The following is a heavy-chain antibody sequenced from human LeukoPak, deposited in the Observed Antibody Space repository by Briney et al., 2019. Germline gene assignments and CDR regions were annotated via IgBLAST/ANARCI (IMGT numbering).Heavy chain of an antibody. CDR3: AKDSSGYVYYFDY. CDR1: GFTFSDYY. J-gene: IGHJ4*02. CDR2: ISSSGSTI. D-gene: IGHD3-22*01. Sequence: GGSLRLSCAASGFTFSDYYMSWIRQAPGKGLEWVSYISSSGSTIYYADSVKGRFTISRDNAKNSLYLQMNSLRAEDTAVYYCAKDSSGYVYYFDYWGQGTLVTVSS. V-gene: IGHV3-11*01.